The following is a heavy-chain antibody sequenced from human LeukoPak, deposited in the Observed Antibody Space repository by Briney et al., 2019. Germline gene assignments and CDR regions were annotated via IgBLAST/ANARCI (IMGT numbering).Heavy chain of an antibody. CDR1: GFTFSKFP. V-gene: IGHV3-23*01. CDR2: ISASGDVT. J-gene: IGHJ3*02. CDR3: AKSLFTSATGTGRAFHI. D-gene: IGHD1-1*01. Sequence: GGSLRLSCAAAGFTFSKFPMGWVRQAPGRGLEWVSAISASGDVTFYADSLRGRFTISRDNSKSTLYLQMNGLRAEDTAIFYCAKSLFTSATGTGRAFHIWGQGTRVTVSS.